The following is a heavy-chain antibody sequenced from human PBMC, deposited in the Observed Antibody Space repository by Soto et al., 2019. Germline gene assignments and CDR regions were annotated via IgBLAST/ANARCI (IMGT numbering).Heavy chain of an antibody. CDR2: IYYSGST. D-gene: IGHD3-3*01. CDR3: ARQGGYDFWSGSPATLSIYYYMDV. CDR1: GGSISSSSYY. Sequence: PSETLSLTCTVSGGSISSSSYYWGWIRQPPGKGLEWIGSIYYSGSTYYNPSLKSRVTISVDTSKNQFSLKLSSVTAADTAVYYCARQGGYDFWSGSPATLSIYYYMDVWGKGTTVTVS. J-gene: IGHJ6*03. V-gene: IGHV4-39*01.